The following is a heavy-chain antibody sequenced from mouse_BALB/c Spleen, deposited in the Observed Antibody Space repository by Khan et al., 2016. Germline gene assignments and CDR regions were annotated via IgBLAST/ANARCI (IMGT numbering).Heavy chain of an antibody. CDR2: IDPTNGNT. CDR3: AIRTLTPQYVDV. V-gene: IGHV14-3*02. J-gene: IGHJ1*01. Sequence: VQLKQSGAELVKPGASVKLSCTASGFNIKDTYMHWVKQRPEQGLEWIGKIDPTNGNTNYDPKFQGKATITADTSSNTAYLQLSSLASEDTAVYDGAIRTLTPQYVDVGGAGTTVTVSS. CDR1: GFNIKDTY.